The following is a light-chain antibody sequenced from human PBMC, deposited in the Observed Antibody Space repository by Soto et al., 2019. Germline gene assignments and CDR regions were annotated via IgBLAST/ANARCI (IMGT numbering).Light chain of an antibody. Sequence: EIVLTQSPGTLSLSPGERATLSCRASQSVSDMYLAWYQQKPGQAPRLLIYASNRATGIPDRFSGSGSGTDFTITSSRLEPEDFELYYCQHYGTSALFGPGTKVEIK. CDR2: AS. V-gene: IGKV3-20*01. CDR3: QHYGTSAL. J-gene: IGKJ3*01. CDR1: QSVSDMY.